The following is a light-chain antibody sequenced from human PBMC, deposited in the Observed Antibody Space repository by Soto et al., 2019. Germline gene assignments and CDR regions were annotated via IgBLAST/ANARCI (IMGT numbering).Light chain of an antibody. CDR1: QTINTW. CDR2: RAS. J-gene: IGKJ3*01. CDR3: QQYETYSGT. V-gene: IGKV1-5*03. Sequence: DIQMTQSPSTLSASVGDRVTITCRASQTINTWLAWYQQKPGKAPKLLSYRASNLVSGVPSRFSGSGSGTDFTLTISSLQPDDFSIYYCQQYETYSGTFGPGTKVDI.